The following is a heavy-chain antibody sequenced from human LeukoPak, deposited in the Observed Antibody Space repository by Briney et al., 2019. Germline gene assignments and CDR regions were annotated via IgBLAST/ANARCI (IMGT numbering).Heavy chain of an antibody. D-gene: IGHD3-3*01. V-gene: IGHV1-69*05. CDR1: GGTFSSYA. J-gene: IGHJ3*02. Sequence: SVKVSCKASGGTFSSYAISWVRQAPGQGLEWMGGIIPIFGTANYAQKFQGRVTITTDESTSTAYMELSSLRSEDTAVYYCARGVGITIFGARAAFDIWGQGTMVTVSS. CDR3: ARGVGITIFGARAAFDI. CDR2: IIPIFGTA.